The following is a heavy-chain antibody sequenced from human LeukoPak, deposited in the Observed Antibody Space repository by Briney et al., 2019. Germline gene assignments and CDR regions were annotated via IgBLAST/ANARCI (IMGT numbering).Heavy chain of an antibody. J-gene: IGHJ4*02. Sequence: GSSLRLSCVVSGFTFTQYGTQWVRQAPGKGLDWVVSIAYDGSNENYAESVKGRFTISRDNAKDTLYLQLNSLRAEDTAVYYCARPSGSVTIFGMVDYFDYWGQGSLVTVSS. CDR2: IAYDGSNE. CDR3: ARPSGSVTIFGMVDYFDY. D-gene: IGHD3-3*01. CDR1: GFTFTQYG. V-gene: IGHV3-30*04.